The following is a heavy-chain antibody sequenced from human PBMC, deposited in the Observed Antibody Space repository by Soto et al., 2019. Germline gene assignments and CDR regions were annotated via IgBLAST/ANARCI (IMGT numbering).Heavy chain of an antibody. CDR3: ARGEERVAMPSGY. V-gene: IGHV3-33*01. Sequence: GGSLRLSCAASGLTFSSYGMHWVRQAPGKGLEWAAVIWYDGSKKYYADSVKGRFTISRDNPKNTLYLQMNSLRAEDTAVYYCARGEERVAMPSGYWGQGTLVTVSS. D-gene: IGHD2-2*01. CDR1: GLTFSSYG. J-gene: IGHJ4*02. CDR2: IWYDGSKK.